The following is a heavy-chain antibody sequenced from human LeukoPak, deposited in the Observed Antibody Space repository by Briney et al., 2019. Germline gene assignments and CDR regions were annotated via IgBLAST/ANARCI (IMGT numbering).Heavy chain of an antibody. J-gene: IGHJ4*02. V-gene: IGHV4-59*11. D-gene: IGHD3-10*01. CDR2: THYTGET. CDR3: GRNLGSGSDH. Sequence: PSETLSLTCNVSGDSISGPYWNWIRQSPGRGLEWIGYTHYTGETNYNPSLKSRLNMSVDTSNNQVYLRLSSVTAADTAVYYCGRNLGSGSDHWGQGTLVTVSS. CDR1: GDSISGPY.